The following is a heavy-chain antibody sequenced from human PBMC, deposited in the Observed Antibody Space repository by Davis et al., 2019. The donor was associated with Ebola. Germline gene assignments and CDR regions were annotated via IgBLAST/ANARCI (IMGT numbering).Heavy chain of an antibody. CDR2: ISYDGSNK. D-gene: IGHD3-3*01. CDR3: ARDHYDFWSGYHHYFDY. J-gene: IGHJ4*02. CDR1: GFTFSSYA. V-gene: IGHV3-30-3*01. Sequence: LSLTCAASGFTFSSYAMHWVRQAPGKGLEWVAVISYDGSNKYYADSVKGRFTISRDNSKNTLYLQMNSLRAEDTAVYYCARDHYDFWSGYHHYFDYWRQGTLVTVSS.